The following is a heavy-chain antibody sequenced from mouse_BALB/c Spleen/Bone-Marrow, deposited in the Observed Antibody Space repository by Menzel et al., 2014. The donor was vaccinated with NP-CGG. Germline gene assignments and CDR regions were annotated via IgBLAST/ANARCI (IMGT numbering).Heavy chain of an antibody. Sequence: VQLQQPGPELVKPGASVRISCKTSGYTFTEYTMHWVKQSHGKSLEWIGGINPNNGVTSYNQKFKGKATLTVDKSSSTAYMELRSLTSEDSAVYYCARRQLGPAWFAYWGQGTLVTVSA. CDR1: GYTFTEYT. J-gene: IGHJ3*01. CDR2: INPNNGVT. CDR3: ARRQLGPAWFAY. V-gene: IGHV1-22*01. D-gene: IGHD3-2*01.